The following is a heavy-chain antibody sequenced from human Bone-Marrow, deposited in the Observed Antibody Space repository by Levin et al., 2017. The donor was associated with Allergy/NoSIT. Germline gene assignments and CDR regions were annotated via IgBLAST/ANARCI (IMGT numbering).Heavy chain of an antibody. J-gene: IGHJ6*02. Sequence: SGGSLRLSCAASGFTFSSYGMHWVRQAPGKGLEWVAVISYDGSNKYYADSVKGRFTISRDNSKNTLYLQMNSLRAEDTAVYYRAKDRPVRKVVPAAIRYYYYYGMDVWGQGTTVTVSS. CDR2: ISYDGSNK. V-gene: IGHV3-30*18. CDR1: GFTFSSYG. D-gene: IGHD2-2*02. CDR3: AKDRPVRKVVPAAIRYYYYYGMDV.